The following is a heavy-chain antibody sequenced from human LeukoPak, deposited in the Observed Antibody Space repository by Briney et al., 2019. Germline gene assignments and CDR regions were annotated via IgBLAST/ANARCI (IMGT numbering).Heavy chain of an antibody. Sequence: PGRSLRPSCAASGFTFSSYAMHWVRQAPGKGLEWVAVISYDGSNKYYADSVKGRFTISRDNSKNTLYLQMNSLRAEDTAVYYCAREEASYGVGGAFDIWGQGTMVTVSS. V-gene: IGHV3-30-3*01. CDR3: AREEASYGVGGAFDI. CDR2: ISYDGSNK. J-gene: IGHJ3*02. D-gene: IGHD4-17*01. CDR1: GFTFSSYA.